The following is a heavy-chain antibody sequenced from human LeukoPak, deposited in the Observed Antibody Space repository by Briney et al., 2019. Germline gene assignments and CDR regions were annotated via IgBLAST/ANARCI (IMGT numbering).Heavy chain of an antibody. D-gene: IGHD3-3*01. V-gene: IGHV4-34*01. CDR1: GGSFSGYC. Sequence: PSETLSLTCAVYGGSFSGYCWSWIRQPPGKGLEWIGEINHSGSTNYNPSLKSRVTISVDTSKNQFSLKLSSVTAADTAVYYCARTSDFWSGYHDYWGQGTLVTVSS. CDR3: ARTSDFWSGYHDY. CDR2: INHSGST. J-gene: IGHJ4*02.